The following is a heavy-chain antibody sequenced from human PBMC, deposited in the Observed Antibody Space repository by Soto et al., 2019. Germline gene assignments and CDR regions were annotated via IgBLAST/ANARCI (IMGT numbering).Heavy chain of an antibody. V-gene: IGHV3-30*03. CDR3: AGGQYHFDF. D-gene: IGHD2-2*01. CDR1: EFPFSNYG. Sequence: QVQLVESGGGVVQPGRSLRLSCAASEFPFSNYGMHWVRQAPGKGLEWVAHISYDGSNKHYADSVKGRFTISKDNSKNKLFLQMGRLGTGDTGCYYCAGGQYHFDFCRQGTRVSVSS. CDR2: ISYDGSNK. J-gene: IGHJ4*01.